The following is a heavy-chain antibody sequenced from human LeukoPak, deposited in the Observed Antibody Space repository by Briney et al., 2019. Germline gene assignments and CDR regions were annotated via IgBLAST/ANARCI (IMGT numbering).Heavy chain of an antibody. CDR1: GFPFSAYW. D-gene: IGHD5-24*01. J-gene: IGHJ4*02. Sequence: GGSLRLSCAASGFPFSAYWMHWVRQAPGKGLVWVSRINSDGSSTTYADSVKGRFTISRDNSKNTLYLQMNSLRAEDTAVYYCAKGLGMATIHYWGQGTLVTVSS. V-gene: IGHV3-74*01. CDR2: INSDGSST. CDR3: AKGLGMATIHY.